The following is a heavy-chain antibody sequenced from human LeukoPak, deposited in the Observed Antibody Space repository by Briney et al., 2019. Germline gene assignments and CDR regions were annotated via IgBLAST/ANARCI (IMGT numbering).Heavy chain of an antibody. CDR3: ARPLVGDALDY. CDR2: IRYDGSKE. Sequence: PGGSLRLSCAASGFTFSRYRMHGVRQAPGKGLEGVAVIRYDGSKEYYADSVKGRFTILRDNPKNTLHLQMNSLRAEDRAVYYCARPLVGDALDYWGQGTLVTVSS. V-gene: IGHV3-33*01. CDR1: GFTFSRYR. J-gene: IGHJ4*02. D-gene: IGHD1-26*01.